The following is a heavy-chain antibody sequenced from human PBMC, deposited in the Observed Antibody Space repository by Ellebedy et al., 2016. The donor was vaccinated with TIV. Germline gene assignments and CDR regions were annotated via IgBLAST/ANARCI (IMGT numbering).Heavy chain of an antibody. D-gene: IGHD6-6*01. CDR2: ISYDGTNK. J-gene: IGHJ6*03. Sequence: GESLKISCAASGFTFSNYALHWVRPAPGKGLEWVALISYDGTNKYYADSVKGRFTISRDNSKSTLYLQMNSLRAEDTAVYYCASLYMVGEQLVLKFHYMDVWGKGTTVTVSS. V-gene: IGHV3-30-3*01. CDR3: ASLYMVGEQLVLKFHYMDV. CDR1: GFTFSNYA.